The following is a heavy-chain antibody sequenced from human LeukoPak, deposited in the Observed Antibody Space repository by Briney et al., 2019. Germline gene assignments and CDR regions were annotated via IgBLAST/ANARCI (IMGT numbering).Heavy chain of an antibody. CDR2: IYYTGST. V-gene: IGHV4-30-4*01. J-gene: IGHJ3*01. CDR1: GASISSGDYY. D-gene: IGHD1-1*01. Sequence: PSQTLSLTCTVSGASISSGDYYWSWIRQPPGKGLEWIGCIYYTGSTYYNPSLRGRLTISVDTSKNHFSLKMTSMTAADTALYYCASPTGDGFDVWGQGTMVTVSS. CDR3: ASPTGDGFDV.